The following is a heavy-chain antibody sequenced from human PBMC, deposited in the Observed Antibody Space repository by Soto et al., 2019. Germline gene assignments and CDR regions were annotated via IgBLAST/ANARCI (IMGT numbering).Heavy chain of an antibody. CDR2: ISWNSGST. J-gene: IGHJ4*02. D-gene: IGHD1-1*01. V-gene: IGHV3-9*01. CDR1: GFFFDDFA. CDR3: ARDTDSDTWNDPFDY. Sequence: DVQLVESGGGLVQPGSPLRLSCAASGFFFDDFAMHWVRQAPGKGLGGVSGISWNSGSTDYAASVKGRFIISRDNARNSLYLQMNSLRPEDTALYYCARDTDSDTWNDPFDYWGQGALVIVS.